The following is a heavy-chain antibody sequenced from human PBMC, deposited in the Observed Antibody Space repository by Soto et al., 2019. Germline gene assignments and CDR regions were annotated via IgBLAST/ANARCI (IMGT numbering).Heavy chain of an antibody. CDR1: RFTFSSYA. CDR3: ARAAAYFYHYYYAMDV. V-gene: IGHV3-30-3*01. D-gene: IGHD6-13*01. CDR2: ISHDGSEK. J-gene: IGHJ6*02. Sequence: QVQLVESGGGVVQPGKSLRLSCAASRFTFSSYAKDWVRQAPGKGLEWVAVISHDGSEKYYGDSVKGRFTISRDNPKNTVYLQMNSLRPEVTAVYYCARAAAYFYHYYYAMDVWGQGTAVTVSS.